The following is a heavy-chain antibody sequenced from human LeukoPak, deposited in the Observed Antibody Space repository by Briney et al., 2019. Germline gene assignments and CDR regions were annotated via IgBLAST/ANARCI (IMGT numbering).Heavy chain of an antibody. Sequence: GGSLRLSCAASGFTFSCYARSWVRQAPGKGLEWVSAISGSGGSTYYADSVKGRSTISRDNSKNTLYLQMNSLRAEDTAVYYCAKDAVVVMTIGRGVVPGPDYWGQGTLVTVSS. D-gene: IGHD3-22*01. CDR2: ISGSGGST. J-gene: IGHJ4*02. CDR1: GFTFSCYA. V-gene: IGHV3-23*01. CDR3: AKDAVVVMTIGRGVVPGPDY.